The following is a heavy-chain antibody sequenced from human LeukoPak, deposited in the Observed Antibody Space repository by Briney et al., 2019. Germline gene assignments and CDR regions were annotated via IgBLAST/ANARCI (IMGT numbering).Heavy chain of an antibody. D-gene: IGHD1-7*01. CDR1: GFTFSGFS. CDR2: ISGSGSGT. J-gene: IGHJ4*02. V-gene: IGHV3-23*01. CDR3: ATAPSISGTTGYFDS. Sequence: GGSLRLSCEASGFTFSGFSMNWVRQAPGKGLEWVSSISGSGSGTFYADSVKGRFTISRDNSKNTLYVQMNSLRTEDTAVYYCATAPSISGTTGYFDSWGQGTLVTVSS.